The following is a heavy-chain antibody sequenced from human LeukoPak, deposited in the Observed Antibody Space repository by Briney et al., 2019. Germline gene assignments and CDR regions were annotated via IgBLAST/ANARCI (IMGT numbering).Heavy chain of an antibody. CDR2: ISGSGGST. Sequence: GGSLRLSCAASGFTFSSYAMSWVRQAPGKGLEWVSAISGSGGSTYYAGSVKGRFTISRDNSKNTLYLQMNSLRAEDTAVYYCARHCSGTSCYADDTFDIWGQGTMVTVSS. V-gene: IGHV3-23*01. CDR3: ARHCSGTSCYADDTFDI. CDR1: GFTFSSYA. D-gene: IGHD2-2*01. J-gene: IGHJ3*02.